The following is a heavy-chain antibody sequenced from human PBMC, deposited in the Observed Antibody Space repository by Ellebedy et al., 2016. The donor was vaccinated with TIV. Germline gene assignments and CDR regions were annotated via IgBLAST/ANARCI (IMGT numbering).Heavy chain of an antibody. Sequence: ASVKVSXKASGYTFTSYGISWVRQAPGQGLEWMGWISTYNGNTKYAQNFQGRVTMTTDTSTSTAYMEIRSLRSDDTAVYYCARDLGYSRSWSFWGQGTLVTVSS. CDR2: ISTYNGNT. D-gene: IGHD6-13*01. J-gene: IGHJ4*02. CDR1: GYTFTSYG. V-gene: IGHV1-18*01. CDR3: ARDLGYSRSWSF.